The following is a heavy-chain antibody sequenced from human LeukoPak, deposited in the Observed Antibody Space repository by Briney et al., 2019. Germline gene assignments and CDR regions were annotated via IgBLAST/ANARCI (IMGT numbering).Heavy chain of an antibody. CDR3: ARGSSPFTINDWFDP. J-gene: IGHJ5*02. CDR1: GYTFTSYG. Sequence: GASVKVSCKASGYTFTSYGISWVRQAPGQGLEWMGIINPNGGSTSYAQKFQGRVTMTRDTSTSTVYMELSSLRSEDTAVYYCARGSSPFTINDWFDPWGQGTLVTVSS. CDR2: INPNGGST. V-gene: IGHV1-46*01. D-gene: IGHD3-10*01.